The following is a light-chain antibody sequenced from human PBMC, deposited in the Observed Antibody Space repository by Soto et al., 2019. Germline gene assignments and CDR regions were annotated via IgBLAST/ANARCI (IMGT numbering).Light chain of an antibody. CDR3: QQSISAPLT. CDR2: AAS. Sequence: DIQMTQSPSSLSASVGDRVTITCRASQSISSYLNWYQQKPGKAPKLLIYAASSLQSGVPSRFSXSGXGTXXXLTIAGLQPEDSASYFCQQSISAPLTFGGGTKVEIK. V-gene: IGKV1-39*01. J-gene: IGKJ4*01. CDR1: QSISSY.